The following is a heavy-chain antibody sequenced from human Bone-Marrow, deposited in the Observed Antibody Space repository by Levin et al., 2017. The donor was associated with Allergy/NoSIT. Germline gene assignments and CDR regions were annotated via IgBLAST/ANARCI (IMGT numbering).Heavy chain of an antibody. CDR1: GGSISSGDYY. D-gene: IGHD6-6*01. Sequence: SETLSLTCTVSGGSISSGDYYWSWIRQPPGTGLEWIGYIYYSGSTYYNPSLKSRVTISVDTSKNQFSLKLSSVTAADTAVYYCARWGVGSSSGNAFDIWGQGTMVTVSS. CDR2: IYYSGST. V-gene: IGHV4-30-4*01. CDR3: ARWGVGSSSGNAFDI. J-gene: IGHJ3*02.